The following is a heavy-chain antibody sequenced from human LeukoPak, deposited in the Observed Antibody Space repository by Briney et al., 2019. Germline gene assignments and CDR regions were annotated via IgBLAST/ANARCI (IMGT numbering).Heavy chain of an antibody. CDR1: GFTVSSNY. Sequence: HPGGSLRLSCAASGFTVSSNYMSWVRQAPGKGLEWVSIIYGGGSTYYTDSVRGRFTISRDNSKNTLYLQMDSLRAEDTAVYFCAGIQQWSWRSFDIWGQGTVVTVSS. V-gene: IGHV3-53*01. CDR3: AGIQQWSWRSFDI. CDR2: IYGGGST. J-gene: IGHJ3*02. D-gene: IGHD5-18*01.